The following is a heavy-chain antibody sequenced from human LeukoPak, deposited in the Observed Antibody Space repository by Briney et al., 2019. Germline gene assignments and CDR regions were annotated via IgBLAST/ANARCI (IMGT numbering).Heavy chain of an antibody. V-gene: IGHV3-13*01. CDR2: IGIRGDT. Sequence: GGSLRLSCAASGFTFIDYDMHWVRQVIGKGLEWVSAIGIRGDTHYSGSVKGRFTISRENAESSLYLQMNSLRAEDTAVYYCARGGIQVSGIDEFDYWGQGTLVTVS. CDR3: ARGGIQVSGIDEFDY. J-gene: IGHJ4*02. CDR1: GFTFIDYD. D-gene: IGHD6-19*01.